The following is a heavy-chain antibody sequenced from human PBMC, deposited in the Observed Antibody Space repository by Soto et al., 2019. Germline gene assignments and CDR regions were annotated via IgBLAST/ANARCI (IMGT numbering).Heavy chain of an antibody. J-gene: IGHJ4*02. CDR2: VYYTGST. Sequence: QVQLQESGPGLVKPSETLSLTCSVSGGSISGSYWSWIRQSPGKGLEWLGCVYYTGSTNYSPSLRSRVTISVDTSKNEFSLRLSSVTAADTAVYFCARSVAVPGAHIDYWGQGTQVTVSS. CDR3: ARSVAVPGAHIDY. D-gene: IGHD6-19*01. CDR1: GGSISGSY. V-gene: IGHV4-59*01.